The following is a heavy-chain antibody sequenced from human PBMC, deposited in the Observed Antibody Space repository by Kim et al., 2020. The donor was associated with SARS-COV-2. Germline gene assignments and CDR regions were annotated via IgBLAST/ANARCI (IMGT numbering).Heavy chain of an antibody. Sequence: YADSVKGRCTISRDNSKNTLYLQMNSLRAEDTAVYYCAKAGPITMIGFDPWGQGTLVTVSS. J-gene: IGHJ5*02. V-gene: IGHV3-23*01. CDR3: AKAGPITMIGFDP. D-gene: IGHD3-22*01.